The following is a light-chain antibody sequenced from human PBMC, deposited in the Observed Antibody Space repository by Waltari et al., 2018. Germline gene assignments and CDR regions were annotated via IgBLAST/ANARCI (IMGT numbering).Light chain of an antibody. CDR1: SSNIGRNY. CDR3: AAWDDSLSGYV. J-gene: IGLJ1*01. Sequence: QSVLTQPPSASGTPGQRVTISCSGSSSNIGRNYVYWYQQLPGTAPKLLIYRNNRRPSGVPDRFSGSKSGTSASLAISGLRSEDEADYYCAAWDDSLSGYVFGTGTKVTVL. CDR2: RNN. V-gene: IGLV1-47*01.